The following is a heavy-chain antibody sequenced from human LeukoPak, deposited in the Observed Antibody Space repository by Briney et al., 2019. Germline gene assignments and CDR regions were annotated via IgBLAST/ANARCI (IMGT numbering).Heavy chain of an antibody. V-gene: IGHV4-34*01. CDR2: INHSGST. D-gene: IGHD3-10*01. Sequence: PSETLSLTCAVYGGSFSGYYWSWIRQPPGKGLEWIGEINHSGSTNYNPSLKSRVTISVDTSKNQFSLKLSSVTAADTAVYYCARGTNLRRYYYYYYYMDVWGKGTTVTVSS. CDR3: ARGTNLRRYYYYYYYMDV. J-gene: IGHJ6*03. CDR1: GGSFSGYY.